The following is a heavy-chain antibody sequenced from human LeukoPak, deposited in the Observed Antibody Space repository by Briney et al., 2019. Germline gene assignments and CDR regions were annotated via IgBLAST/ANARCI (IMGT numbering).Heavy chain of an antibody. CDR2: ISVYNGNT. CDR3: ARTCSSSSCYMVH. Sequence: ASVTVSYMASGYTVANFGITWVRQAPGQGLEGMGWISVYNGNTNYAQNLQGRVTLTTDTSTSTASMELRSLSSDDTALYYCARTCSSSSCYMVHWGQGTLVTVSS. V-gene: IGHV1-18*01. CDR1: GYTVANFG. D-gene: IGHD2-2*02. J-gene: IGHJ4*02.